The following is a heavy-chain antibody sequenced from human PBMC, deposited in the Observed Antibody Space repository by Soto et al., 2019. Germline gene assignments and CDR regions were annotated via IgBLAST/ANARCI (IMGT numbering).Heavy chain of an antibody. CDR2: IYYRGST. V-gene: IGHV4-59*01. D-gene: IGHD2-21*01. J-gene: IGHJ6*02. Sequence: QVQLQESGPGLVKPSETLSLACTVSCGSFGNYYWSWIRQPPGKGLEWIGYIYYRGSTNYNPSLKSRAAISIDTSKHELALRLSSVTAADSAVYYCATGLFVPDNYFYYGVDVWGHGTAVTISS. CDR3: ATGLFVPDNYFYYGVDV. CDR1: CGSFGNYY.